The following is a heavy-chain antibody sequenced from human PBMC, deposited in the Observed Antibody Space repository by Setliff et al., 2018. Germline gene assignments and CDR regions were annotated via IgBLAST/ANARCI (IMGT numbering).Heavy chain of an antibody. CDR3: ARGRAGHSGH. Sequence: SETLSLTCTVSGGSISTYYWSWIRQPPGKGLEFIGYVYYSGTTNYDPSLKSRVTMSVDTSKNQFSLKLSSATAADTAVYYCARGRAGHSGHWGQGTLVTVSS. D-gene: IGHD6-19*01. CDR1: GGSISTYY. CDR2: VYYSGTT. J-gene: IGHJ4*02. V-gene: IGHV4-59*01.